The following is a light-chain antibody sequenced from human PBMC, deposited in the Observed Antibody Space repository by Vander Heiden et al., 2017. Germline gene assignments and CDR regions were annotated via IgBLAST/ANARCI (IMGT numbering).Light chain of an antibody. CDR1: VSDVGVYNY. V-gene: IGLV2-11*01. J-gene: IGLJ3*02. CDR3: CAYAGSYTWV. CDR2: DVK. Sequence: QSALTQPRSVSGSPGQSVAISCTGTVSDVGVYNYVSWYQQDPGTAPKLMIYDVKKRPAGVPDRFVGSKSGNTASLTISGLQAEEEADYYCCAYAGSYTWVFGGGTKLTVL.